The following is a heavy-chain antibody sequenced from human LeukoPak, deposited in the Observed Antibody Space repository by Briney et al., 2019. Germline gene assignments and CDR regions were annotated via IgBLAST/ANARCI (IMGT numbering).Heavy chain of an antibody. CDR2: ISPNSGGT. D-gene: IGHD1-26*01. Sequence: ASVKVSCKASGYTFTSYYIHWVRQAPGQGLEWMGRISPNSGGTSYAQKFQGRVTMTRDTSIATAYMELSSLRSDDAAVYYCARGPVGATNAFHIRGQGTLVTVSS. J-gene: IGHJ3*02. CDR3: ARGPVGATNAFHI. V-gene: IGHV1-2*06. CDR1: GYTFTSYY.